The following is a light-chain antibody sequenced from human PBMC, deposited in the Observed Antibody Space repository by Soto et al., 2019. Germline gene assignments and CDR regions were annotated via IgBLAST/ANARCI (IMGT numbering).Light chain of an antibody. J-gene: IGKJ4*01. Sequence: IVLTQSPGTLSLSPGERATLSCRASQSVSSIYLAWYQQKPGQAPRLLIHGASSRPTGIPDRFSGSGSRTDFTLTVSRLEPEDFAVYYCQHYGSSALTFGGGTKVDIK. CDR2: GAS. V-gene: IGKV3-20*01. CDR1: QSVSSIY. CDR3: QHYGSSALT.